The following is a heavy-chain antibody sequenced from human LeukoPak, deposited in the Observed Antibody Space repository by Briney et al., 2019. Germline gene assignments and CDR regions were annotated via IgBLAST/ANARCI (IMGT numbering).Heavy chain of an antibody. CDR3: VRKGGTMITYRPFDY. D-gene: IGHD3-16*01. CDR2: ISYDGNEK. CDR1: GFSFSSYT. V-gene: IGHV3-30*04. Sequence: GGSLRLSCAASGFSFSSYTMHWVRQAPGTVLQGVAVISYDGNEKFYADSVRRRFTISRDSSKNTLYLEMNSLRPEDTDIYYCVRKGGTMITYRPFDYWGQGTLVTVCS. J-gene: IGHJ4*02.